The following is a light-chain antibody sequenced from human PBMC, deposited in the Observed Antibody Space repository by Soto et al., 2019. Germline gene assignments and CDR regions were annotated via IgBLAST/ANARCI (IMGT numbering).Light chain of an antibody. CDR2: GAS. CDR3: QHYASSRT. V-gene: IGKV3-20*01. CDR1: QSVSSGF. J-gene: IGKJ1*01. Sequence: EIVLTQSPGTLSLSLGERATLSCRASQSVSSGFLAWYQQKPGQAPRLLIYGASNRATGIPDRFSGSVSGTDFTLTISRLEPEDFAVYYCQHYASSRTFGQGTKVDIK.